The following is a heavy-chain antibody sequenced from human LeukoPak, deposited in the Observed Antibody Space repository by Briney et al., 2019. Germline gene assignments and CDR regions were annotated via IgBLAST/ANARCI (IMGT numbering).Heavy chain of an antibody. CDR1: GVSISSGDYY. CDR2: IYYSGST. Sequence: SQTLFLTCTVSGVSISSGDYYWSWIRQPPGKGLEWIGYIYYSGSTYYNPSLKSRVTISVDTSKNQLSLKLSSVTAADTAVYYCARPYYYDSRIDPWGQGTLVTVSS. CDR3: ARPYYYDSRIDP. D-gene: IGHD3-22*01. J-gene: IGHJ5*02. V-gene: IGHV4-30-4*01.